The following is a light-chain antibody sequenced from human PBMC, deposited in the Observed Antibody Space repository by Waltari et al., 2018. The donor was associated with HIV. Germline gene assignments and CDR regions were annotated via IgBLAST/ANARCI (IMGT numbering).Light chain of an antibody. CDR3: CSYAGSYTEI. CDR1: SSDIGASDY. V-gene: IGLV2-11*01. CDR2: DVN. Sequence: QSALTQPASVAGSPGPSITLSCTGTSSDIGASDYVSWYQQHPGKAPKLMIFDVNKRPSGVPARFSGSKSGHTASLTISGLQADDEADYYCCSYAGSYTEIFGGGTKLTVL. J-gene: IGLJ2*01.